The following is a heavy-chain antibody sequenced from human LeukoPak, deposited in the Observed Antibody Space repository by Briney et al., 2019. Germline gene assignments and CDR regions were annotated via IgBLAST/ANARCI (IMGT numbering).Heavy chain of an antibody. CDR2: IYYSGST. D-gene: IGHD2-15*01. J-gene: IGHJ5*02. CDR1: GGSISSGDYY. CDR3: ARAPPRYCSGGSCYEGEDNWFDP. V-gene: IGHV4-30-4*08. Sequence: PSQTLSLTCTVSGGSISSGDYYWSWIRQPPGKGREGFGYIYYSGSTYYNPSLKSRVTISVDTSKNQFSLKLSSVTAADTAVYYCARAPPRYCSGGSCYEGEDNWFDPWGQRTLVTASS.